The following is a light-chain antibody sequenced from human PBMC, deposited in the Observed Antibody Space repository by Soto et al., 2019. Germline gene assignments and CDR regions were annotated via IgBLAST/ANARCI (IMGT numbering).Light chain of an antibody. Sequence: IVLTQSPGTLSLSPGERATLSCRASQTVSSNFLAWYQQKPGQAPRLLIYGASSRATGIPDRFSGSGSGTDFTLTISRLEAEDFAVYYCQQYGSSPEWTFGQGTKVDIK. CDR2: GAS. CDR3: QQYGSSPEWT. V-gene: IGKV3-20*01. CDR1: QTVSSNF. J-gene: IGKJ1*01.